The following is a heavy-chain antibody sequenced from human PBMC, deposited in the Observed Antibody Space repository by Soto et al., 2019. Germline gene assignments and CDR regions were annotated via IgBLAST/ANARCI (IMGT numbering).Heavy chain of an antibody. CDR2: INHSGST. CDR1: GGSFSGYY. Sequence: SETLSLTCAVYGGSFSGYYWSWIRQPPGKGLEWIGEINHSGSTNYNPSLKSRFTISRDNAKNSLYLQMNSLRAEDTAVYYCARGGYGSGSYWRYYFDYWGQGTLVTVSS. J-gene: IGHJ4*02. V-gene: IGHV4-34*01. CDR3: ARGGYGSGSYWRYYFDY. D-gene: IGHD3-10*01.